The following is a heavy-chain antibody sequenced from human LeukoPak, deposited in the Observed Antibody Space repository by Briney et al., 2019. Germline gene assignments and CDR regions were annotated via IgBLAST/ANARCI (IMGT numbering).Heavy chain of an antibody. V-gene: IGHV1-46*01. CDR2: INPSGGST. CDR1: GYTFTSYY. J-gene: IGHJ6*02. CDR3: AIRRPHDYYYYGTDV. Sequence: EASVKVSCKASGYTFTSYYMHWVRQAPGQGLEWMGIINPSGGSTSYAQKFQGRVTMTRDTSTSTVYMELSSLRSEDTAVYYCAIRRPHDYYYYGTDVWGQGTTVTVSS.